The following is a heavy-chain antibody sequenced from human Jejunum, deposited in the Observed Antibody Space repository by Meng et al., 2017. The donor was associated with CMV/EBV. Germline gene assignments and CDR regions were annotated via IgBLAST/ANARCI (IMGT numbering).Heavy chain of an antibody. CDR3: ARVGPYYDFWSGFLVGGLDV. CDR1: YS. D-gene: IGHD3-3*01. CDR2: ISSASSFI. V-gene: IGHV3-21*01. Sequence: YSMNWVRQAPGRGLEWVSSISSASSFIYYADSLKGRFTISRDNAKNSLYLQMNSLRAEDTAVYYCARVGPYYDFWSGFLVGGLDVWGRGTTVPSP. J-gene: IGHJ6*02.